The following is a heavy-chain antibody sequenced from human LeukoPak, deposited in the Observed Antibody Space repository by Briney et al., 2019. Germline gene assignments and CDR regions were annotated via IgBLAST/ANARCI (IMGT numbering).Heavy chain of an antibody. J-gene: IGHJ4*02. V-gene: IGHV3-23*01. CDR3: AKDPRSSSWPDY. CDR2: ISGRGAST. CDR1: GFTFSSYA. D-gene: IGHD6-13*01. Sequence: GGSLRLSCAASGFTFSSYAVSWVRQAPGKGLECVSTISGRGASTYYADSVKGRFTISRDNSKNTLYLQMNSLRAEDTAVYYCAKDPRSSSWPDYWGQGTLVTVSS.